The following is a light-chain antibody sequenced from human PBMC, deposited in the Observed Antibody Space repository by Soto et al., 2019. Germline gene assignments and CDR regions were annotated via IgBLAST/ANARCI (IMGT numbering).Light chain of an antibody. CDR2: GAS. Sequence: DIHMTQSPSSLSASVGDTVTITCRASQNIDMYLNWYQQKPGKAPRVLISGASNLQSGVPSRFSGSGSGTDFTLTISSLQSEDSASYFCQHTFNSPPWTFGQGTKVDIK. CDR1: QNIDMY. J-gene: IGKJ1*01. V-gene: IGKV1-39*01. CDR3: QHTFNSPPWT.